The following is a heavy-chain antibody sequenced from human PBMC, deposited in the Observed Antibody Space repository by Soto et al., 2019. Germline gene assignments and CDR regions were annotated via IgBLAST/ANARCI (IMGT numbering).Heavy chain of an antibody. J-gene: IGHJ6*02. D-gene: IGHD3-3*01. CDR1: GGSISSGGYY. CDR2: IYYSGGT. CDR3: AREVRGYYDFWSGPSYYGMDV. Sequence: SETLSLTCTVSGGSISSGGYYWSWIRQHPGKGLEWIGYIYYSGGTYYNPSLKSRVTISVDTSKNQFSLKLSSVTAADTAVYYCAREVRGYYDFWSGPSYYGMDVWGQGTTVTVSS. V-gene: IGHV4-31*03.